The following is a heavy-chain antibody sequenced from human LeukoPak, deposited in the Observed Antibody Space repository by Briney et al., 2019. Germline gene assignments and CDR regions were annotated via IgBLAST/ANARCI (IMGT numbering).Heavy chain of an antibody. CDR2: IYYSGST. CDR3: ARVCKFLECEDY. V-gene: IGHV4-31*03. J-gene: IGHJ4*02. D-gene: IGHD3-3*01. Sequence: SETLSLTCTVSGGSISSGGCYWSWIRQHPGKGLEWIGYIYYSGSTYYSPSLKSRITISVDTSKNQFSLKLSSVTAADTAVYYCARVCKFLECEDYWGQGTLVTVSS. CDR1: GGSISSGGCY.